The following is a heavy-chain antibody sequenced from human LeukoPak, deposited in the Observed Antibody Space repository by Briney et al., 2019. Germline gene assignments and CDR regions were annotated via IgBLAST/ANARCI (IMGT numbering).Heavy chain of an antibody. CDR3: AKDQGRIEAVHYGMDV. D-gene: IGHD6-13*01. Sequence: GGSLRLSCAASGFTFDDYAMHWVRQAPGKGLEWVSGISWNSGSIGYADSVKGRFTISRDNAKNSLYLQMNSLRAEDTALYYCAKDQGRIEAVHYGMDVWGQGTTVTVSS. V-gene: IGHV3-9*01. J-gene: IGHJ6*02. CDR2: ISWNSGSI. CDR1: GFTFDDYA.